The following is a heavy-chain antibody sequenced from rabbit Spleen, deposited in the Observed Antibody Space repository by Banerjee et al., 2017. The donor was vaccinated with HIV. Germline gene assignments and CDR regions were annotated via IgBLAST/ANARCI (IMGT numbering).Heavy chain of an antibody. V-gene: IGHV1S45*01. CDR3: ARDGRGSGGEGYASL. CDR2: IDAGSSGST. J-gene: IGHJ4*01. Sequence: QEQLVESGGDLVKPGASLTLTCTASGLDFSNGYYMWWVRQAPGKGLEWIAGIDAGSSGSTYYANWAKGRFTISRTSATTVTLQMTSLTAADTATYFCARDGRGSGGEGYASLWGQGTLVTVS. D-gene: IGHD1-1*01. CDR1: GLDFSNGYY.